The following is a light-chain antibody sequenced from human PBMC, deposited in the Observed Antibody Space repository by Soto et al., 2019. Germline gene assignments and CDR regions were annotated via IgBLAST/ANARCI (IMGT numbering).Light chain of an antibody. CDR2: YNN. CDR3: ATWDRSLSGVV. Sequence: QSVLTQPPSVSAAPGQTVTISCSGSSSNIGNSYVSWFQQLPGTAPKLLIYYNNKRPSGIPDRFSGSKSGTSATLGITGLQTGDEADYYCATWDRSLSGVVFGGGTKLTVL. CDR1: SSNIGNSY. J-gene: IGLJ2*01. V-gene: IGLV1-51*01.